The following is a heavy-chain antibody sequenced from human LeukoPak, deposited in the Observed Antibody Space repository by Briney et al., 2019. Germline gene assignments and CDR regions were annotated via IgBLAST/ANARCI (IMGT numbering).Heavy chain of an antibody. CDR1: GGSISSGDYS. Sequence: SETLSLTCAVSGGSISSGDYSWSWIRQPPGKGLEWIGYIYYSGSTYYNPSLKSRVTISVDTSKNQFSLKLSSVTAADTAVYYCARLLRFLDNNWFDPWGQGTLVPVSS. D-gene: IGHD3-3*01. CDR3: ARLLRFLDNNWFDP. CDR2: IYYSGST. V-gene: IGHV4-31*11. J-gene: IGHJ5*02.